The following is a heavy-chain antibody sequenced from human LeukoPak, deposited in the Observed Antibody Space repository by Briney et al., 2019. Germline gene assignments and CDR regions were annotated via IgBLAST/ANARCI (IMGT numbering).Heavy chain of an antibody. Sequence: SETLSLTCAVSGGSISSGGYSWSWIQQPPGKGLEWIGYIYHSGSTYYNPSLKSRVTISVDRSKNQFSLKLSSVTAADTAVYYCASRYYYDSSGYSPWGQGTLVTVSS. CDR1: GGSISSGGYS. CDR2: IYHSGST. V-gene: IGHV4-30-2*01. D-gene: IGHD3-22*01. J-gene: IGHJ5*02. CDR3: ASRYYYDSSGYSP.